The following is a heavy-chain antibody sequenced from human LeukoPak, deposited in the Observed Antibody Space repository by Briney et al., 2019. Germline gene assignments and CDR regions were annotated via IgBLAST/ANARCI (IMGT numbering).Heavy chain of an antibody. CDR3: AKLSSTPGYNPFDY. Sequence: GESLKISCKASGYSFTSYWIGWVRQMPGKGLEWMGIIYPNDSNTRYSPSFRGQVTISADKSVSTAYLQWTSLQASDTAMYYCAKLSSTPGYNPFDYWGQGTLVTVSS. CDR1: GYSFTSYW. CDR2: IYPNDSNT. V-gene: IGHV5-51*01. D-gene: IGHD5-24*01. J-gene: IGHJ4*02.